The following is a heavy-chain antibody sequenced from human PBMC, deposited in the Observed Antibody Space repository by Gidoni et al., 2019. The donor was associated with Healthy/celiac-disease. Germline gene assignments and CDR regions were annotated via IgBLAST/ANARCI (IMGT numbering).Heavy chain of an antibody. Sequence: EVQLVQSGAEVKKPGESLKISCKGSGYSFPSYWIGWVRQMPGKGLEWMGIGYPGDSDTRYSPSFQGQVTISADKSISTAYLQWISLKASDTAMYYCAGTYYDFWSGYSGFDYWGQGTLVTVSS. V-gene: IGHV5-51*01. CDR2: GYPGDSDT. CDR1: GYSFPSYW. D-gene: IGHD3-3*01. J-gene: IGHJ4*02. CDR3: AGTYYDFWSGYSGFDY.